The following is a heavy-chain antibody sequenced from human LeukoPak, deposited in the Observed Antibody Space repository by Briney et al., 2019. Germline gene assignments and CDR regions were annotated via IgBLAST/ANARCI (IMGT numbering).Heavy chain of an antibody. V-gene: IGHV3-48*02. Sequence: TGGSLRLSCAASGFAFSSYAMSWVRQTPGKGLEWVSYISSSSSTIYYADSVKGRFTISRDNAKNSLYLQMNSLRDEDTAVYYCARYDYVWGSYREGFDYWGQGTLVTVSS. CDR3: ARYDYVWGSYREGFDY. CDR1: GFAFSSYA. J-gene: IGHJ4*02. D-gene: IGHD3-16*02. CDR2: ISSSSSTI.